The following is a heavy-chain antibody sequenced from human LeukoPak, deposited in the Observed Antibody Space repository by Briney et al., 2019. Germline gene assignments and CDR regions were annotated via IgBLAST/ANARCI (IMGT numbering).Heavy chain of an antibody. CDR1: GFSFSSSW. CDR3: ARDTVGATDY. Sequence: GGSLRLSCAASGFSFSSSWMSWVRQAPGKGLEWVANIKPDGSEKYYVDSVKGRLTISRDNAKNSLYLQVNSLRAEDTALYYCARDTVGATDYWGQGTLVTVSS. V-gene: IGHV3-7*01. J-gene: IGHJ4*02. CDR2: IKPDGSEK. D-gene: IGHD1-26*01.